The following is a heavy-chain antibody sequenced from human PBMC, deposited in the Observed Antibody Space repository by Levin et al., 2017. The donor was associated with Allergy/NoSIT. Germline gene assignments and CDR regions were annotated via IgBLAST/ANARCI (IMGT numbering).Heavy chain of an antibody. Sequence: GESLKISCVASGFSLRTYGMTWVRQAAGKGLEWVSGISDSGNTYYADSVKGRFTISRDNSRNTVFLQMDSLRVDDMALYYCAKLDVLTGSRGNDAFDMWGQGTMVTVSS. V-gene: IGHV3-23*01. CDR1: GFSLRTYG. J-gene: IGHJ3*02. CDR2: ISDSGNT. CDR3: AKLDVLTGSRGNDAFDM. D-gene: IGHD3-9*01.